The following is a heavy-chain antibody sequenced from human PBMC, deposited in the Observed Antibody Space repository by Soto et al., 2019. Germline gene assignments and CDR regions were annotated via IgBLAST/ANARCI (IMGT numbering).Heavy chain of an antibody. CDR3: ARSRHYSQEGNAYYFDY. CDR2: IKSGGSTI. D-gene: IGHD4-4*01. Sequence: GGSLRLSCAASGFTFSSYWMSWVRQAPGKGLEWVSYIKSGGSTIYYVDSVKGRFTISRDNPKNSLYLHLYNLGAEDTAVYYCARSRHYSQEGNAYYFDYWGQGTLVTVSS. CDR1: GFTFSSYW. V-gene: IGHV3-48*04. J-gene: IGHJ4*02.